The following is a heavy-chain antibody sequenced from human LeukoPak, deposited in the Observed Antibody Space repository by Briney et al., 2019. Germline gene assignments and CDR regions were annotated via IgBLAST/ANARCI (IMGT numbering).Heavy chain of an antibody. CDR1: GFTFSSYW. J-gene: IGHJ4*02. D-gene: IGHD6-19*01. CDR3: ARCSGWAFKN. Sequence: PGGSLRLSCEASGFTFSSYWMSWVRQAPGKGLEWVANIKQDGSEKKYLDSVKGRFTISRDNAKNSMYLQMNSLRAEDTAIYYCARCSGWAFKNWGQGTLVTVSS. V-gene: IGHV3-7*01. CDR2: IKQDGSEK.